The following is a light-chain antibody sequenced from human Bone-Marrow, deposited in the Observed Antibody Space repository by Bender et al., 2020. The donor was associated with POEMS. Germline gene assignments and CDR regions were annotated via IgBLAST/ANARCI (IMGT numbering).Light chain of an antibody. CDR3: SSYAGSSIFL. CDR2: EVH. J-gene: IGLJ3*02. Sequence: QSALTQPPSASGSPGQSVTISCTGTSNDVGGYDFVSWYQLHPDKAPKLIIFEVHERPSGVPDRFSAPKSGNTASLTVSGLQVEDEADYFCSSYAGSSIFLFGGGTRLTVL. CDR1: SNDVGGYDF. V-gene: IGLV2-8*01.